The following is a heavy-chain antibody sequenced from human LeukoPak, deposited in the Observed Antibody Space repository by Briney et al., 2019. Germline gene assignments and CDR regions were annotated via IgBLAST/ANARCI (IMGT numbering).Heavy chain of an antibody. Sequence: GASVKVSCKASGYTFTSYYMHWVRQAPGQGLEWMGIINPSGGSTSYAQKFQGRVTMTRDMSTSTAYMELRSLRSDDTAVYYCAREARDYYYYMDVWGKGTTVTVSS. CDR1: GYTFTSYY. CDR3: AREARDYYYYMDV. CDR2: INPSGGST. J-gene: IGHJ6*03. D-gene: IGHD3-10*01. V-gene: IGHV1-46*01.